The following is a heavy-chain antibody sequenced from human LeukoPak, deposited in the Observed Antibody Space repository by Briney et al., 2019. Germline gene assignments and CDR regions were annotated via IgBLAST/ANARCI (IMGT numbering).Heavy chain of an antibody. CDR1: GFTFSSCA. CDR3: AELGITMIGGV. CDR2: ISGSGGIT. D-gene: IGHD3-10*02. J-gene: IGHJ6*04. V-gene: IGHV3-23*01. Sequence: PGGSLRLSCAASGFTFSSCAMNWVRQAPGKGLEWVSGISGSGGITHYADSVKGRFTISRDNAKNSLYLQMNSLRAEDTAVYYCAELGITMIGGVWGKGTTVTTSS.